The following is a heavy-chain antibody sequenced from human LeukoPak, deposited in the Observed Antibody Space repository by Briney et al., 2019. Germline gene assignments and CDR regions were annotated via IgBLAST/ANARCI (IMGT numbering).Heavy chain of an antibody. CDR1: GYTFTSYG. J-gene: IGHJ4*02. CDR3: ARTYYYGSGSYRPFDY. V-gene: IGHV1-69*04. CDR2: IIPILGIA. D-gene: IGHD3-10*01. Sequence: SVKVSCKASGYTFTSYGISWVRQAPGQGLEWMGRIIPILGIANYAQKFQGRVTITADKSTSTAYMELSSLRSEDTAVYYCARTYYYGSGSYRPFDYWGQGTLVTVSS.